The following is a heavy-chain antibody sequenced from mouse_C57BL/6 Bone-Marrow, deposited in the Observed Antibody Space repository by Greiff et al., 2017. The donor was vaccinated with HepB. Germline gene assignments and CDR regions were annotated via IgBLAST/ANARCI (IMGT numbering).Heavy chain of an antibody. CDR3: LSTVVSHYYAMDY. D-gene: IGHD1-1*01. Sequence: QVQLQQPGAELVRPGSSVKLSCKASGYTFTSYWMHWVKQRPIQGLEWIGNIDPSDSETHYNQKFKDKATLTVDKSSSTAYMQLSSLTSEDSAVYYCLSTVVSHYYAMDYWGQGTSVTVSS. V-gene: IGHV1-52*01. CDR2: IDPSDSET. CDR1: GYTFTSYW. J-gene: IGHJ4*01.